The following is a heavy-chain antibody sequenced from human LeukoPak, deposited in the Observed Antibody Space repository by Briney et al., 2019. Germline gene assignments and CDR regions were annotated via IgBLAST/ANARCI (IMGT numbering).Heavy chain of an antibody. Sequence: ASVKVSCKASGYTFSSYAISWVRQAPGQGLEWMGRIIPILGIANYAQKFQGRVTITADKSTSTAYMELSSLRSEDTAVYYCAREVYSGSYYFDYWGQGTLVTVSS. D-gene: IGHD1-26*01. J-gene: IGHJ4*02. CDR1: GYTFSSYA. CDR3: AREVYSGSYYFDY. CDR2: IIPILGIA. V-gene: IGHV1-69*04.